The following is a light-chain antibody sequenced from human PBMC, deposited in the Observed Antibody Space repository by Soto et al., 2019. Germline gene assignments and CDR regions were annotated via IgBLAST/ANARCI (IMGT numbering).Light chain of an antibody. CDR2: AAS. CDR3: QQYYSYPRT. CDR1: QGISSY. Sequence: AIRRTQSPSSLSASTGDRVTITCRASQGISSYLAWYQQKPGKAPKLLIYAASTLQSGVQSRFSGSGSGTYFHLTIRCLHSEDFATYYCQQYYSYPRTFGQGTKVEI. J-gene: IGKJ1*01. V-gene: IGKV1-8*01.